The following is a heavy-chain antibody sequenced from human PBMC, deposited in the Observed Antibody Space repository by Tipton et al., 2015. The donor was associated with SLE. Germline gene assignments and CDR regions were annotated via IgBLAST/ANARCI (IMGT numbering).Heavy chain of an antibody. CDR3: ARDRYCGGGSCFDWFFDP. D-gene: IGHD2-15*01. CDR1: GGSISGYS. V-gene: IGHV4-59*01. Sequence: SCTVSGGSISGYSWSWVRQPPGKGLEWIGYIYHSGSTNYNPSLKSRVTMSVDTSENQFSLKLTSVTAADTAVYYCARDRYCGGGSCFDWFFDPWGRGTLVTVSS. CDR2: IYHSGST. J-gene: IGHJ2*01.